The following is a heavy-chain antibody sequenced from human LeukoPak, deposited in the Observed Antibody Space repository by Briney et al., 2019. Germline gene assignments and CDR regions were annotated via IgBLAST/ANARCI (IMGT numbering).Heavy chain of an antibody. J-gene: IGHJ4*02. D-gene: IGHD3-10*01. V-gene: IGHV4-39*01. CDR2: IYYSGST. CDR3: ASDHGSGSR. Sequence: SETLSLTCTVSGDSISSSSYYWGWIRQPPGKGLEWIGSIYYSGSTYYNPSLKSRVTISVDTSKNQFSLKLSSVTAADTAVYYCASDHGSGSRWGQGTLVTVSS. CDR1: GDSISSSSYY.